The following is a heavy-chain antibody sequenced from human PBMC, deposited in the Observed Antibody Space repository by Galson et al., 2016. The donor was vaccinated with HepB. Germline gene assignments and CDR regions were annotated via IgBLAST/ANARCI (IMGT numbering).Heavy chain of an antibody. CDR3: AKDGRDANNFNHYYYAMDV. V-gene: IGHV1-69*11. Sequence: SVKVSCKASGGTFSSYAINWVRQAPGQGLEWMGRVIPTPKYAQNFQARVTFSADESTTTAYMELRSLRAEDTAVYYCAKDGRDANNFNHYYYAMDVWGQGTTVTVSS. CDR1: GGTFSSYA. D-gene: IGHD5-24*01. J-gene: IGHJ6*02. CDR2: VIPTP.